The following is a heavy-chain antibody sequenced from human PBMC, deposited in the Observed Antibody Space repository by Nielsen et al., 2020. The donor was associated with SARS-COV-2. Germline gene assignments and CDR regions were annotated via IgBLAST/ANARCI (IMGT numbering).Heavy chain of an antibody. V-gene: IGHV4-61*01. D-gene: IGHD5-24*01. CDR2: MFYIRTA. Sequence: SETLSPTCTVAGVSVTSGSYFWSWIRQAPGKRLEWIGYMFYIRTANYNPSVQSRVNISVDTSKNQFSLKLSSVTAAASAVYYCARGGYNIYDFDYWGRGTLVTVSS. CDR1: GVSVTSGSYF. CDR3: ARGGYNIYDFDY. J-gene: IGHJ4*02.